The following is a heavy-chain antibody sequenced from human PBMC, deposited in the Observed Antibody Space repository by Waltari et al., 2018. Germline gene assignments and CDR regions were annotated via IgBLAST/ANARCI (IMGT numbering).Heavy chain of an antibody. CDR3: AKDSGSYPHWAFDI. CDR1: GFTFSSYA. V-gene: IGHV3-23*03. CDR2: IYSGGST. J-gene: IGHJ3*02. D-gene: IGHD1-26*01. Sequence: EVQLLESGGGLVQPGGSLRLSCAASGFTFSSYAMSWVRQAPGKGLEWVSVIYSGGSTYYADSVKGRFTISRDNSKNTLYLQMNSLRAEDTAVYYCAKDSGSYPHWAFDIWGQGTMVTVSS.